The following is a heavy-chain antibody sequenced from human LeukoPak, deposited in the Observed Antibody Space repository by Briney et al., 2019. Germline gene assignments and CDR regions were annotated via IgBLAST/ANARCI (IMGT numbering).Heavy chain of an antibody. V-gene: IGHV4-34*01. CDR1: GGSFSGYY. CDR3: ASAWFGVLTA. Sequence: SETLSLTCAVYGGSFSGYYWSWIRQPPGKGLEWIGEINHSGSTNYNPSLKSRVTISVDTSKNQFSLKLSSVTAADTAVYYCASAWFGVLTAWGQGTLVTVSS. CDR2: INHSGST. J-gene: IGHJ5*02. D-gene: IGHD3-10*01.